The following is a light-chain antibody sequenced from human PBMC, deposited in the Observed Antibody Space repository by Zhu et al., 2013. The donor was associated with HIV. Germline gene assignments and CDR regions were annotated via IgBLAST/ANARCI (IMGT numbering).Light chain of an antibody. CDR1: SSDVGTYNY. Sequence: QSALTQPPSASGSPGQSVTISCTGTSSDVGTYNYVSWYQQYPGKAPKVMIYEVSKRPSGVPDRFSGSKSGNTASLTISGLQAEDEADYYCCSYAGSYTYVFGTGTK. CDR3: CSYAGSYTYV. J-gene: IGLJ1*01. V-gene: IGLV2-8*01. CDR2: EVS.